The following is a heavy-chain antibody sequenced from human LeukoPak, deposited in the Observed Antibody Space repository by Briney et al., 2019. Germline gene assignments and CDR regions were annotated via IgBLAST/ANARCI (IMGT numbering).Heavy chain of an antibody. D-gene: IGHD3-10*01. J-gene: IGHJ5*02. Sequence: SETLSLTCAVYVGSLSGYYWNWIRQPPGKGLEWIGEINRSGSINYSPSLKSRVTISLDTSNSQFSLKLSSVTAAGTAVYYCARVGITMVRGANNWFDPWGQGTLVTVSS. V-gene: IGHV4-34*01. CDR2: INRSGSI. CDR1: VGSLSGYY. CDR3: ARVGITMVRGANNWFDP.